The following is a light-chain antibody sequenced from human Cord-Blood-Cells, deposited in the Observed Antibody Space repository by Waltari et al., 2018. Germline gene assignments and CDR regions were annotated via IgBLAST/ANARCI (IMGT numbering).Light chain of an antibody. CDR3: QQSYSTPLT. J-gene: IGKJ4*01. CDR2: AAS. Sequence: DIQMTQSPSSLSASVGARVTITCRASQSISSYLNWYQQKPGKAPKRLIYAASSLQSGVPSRFSGSGSGTDFTLTISSLQPEDFATYYCQQSYSTPLTFGGGTKVEIK. V-gene: IGKV1-39*01. CDR1: QSISSY.